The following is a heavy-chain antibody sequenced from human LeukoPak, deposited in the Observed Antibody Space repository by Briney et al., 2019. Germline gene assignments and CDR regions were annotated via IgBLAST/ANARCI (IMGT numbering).Heavy chain of an antibody. J-gene: IGHJ5*02. CDR2: IYYSGST. D-gene: IGHD6-13*01. V-gene: IGHV4-59*12. CDR3: ARLIHQYSSSWYVRPDNWFDP. Sequence: NPSETLSLTCTVSGGSISSYYWSWIRQPPGKGLEWIGYIYYSGSTNYNPSLKSRVTISVDTSKNQFSLKLSSVTAADTAVYYCARLIHQYSSSWYVRPDNWFDPWGQGTLVTVSS. CDR1: GGSISSYY.